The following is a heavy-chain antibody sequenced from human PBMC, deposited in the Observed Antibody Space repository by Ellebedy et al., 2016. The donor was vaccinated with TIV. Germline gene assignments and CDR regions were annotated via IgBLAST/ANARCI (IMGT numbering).Heavy chain of an antibody. CDR3: ARLPYYGSNSRGAVDI. CDR2: ISYSGAT. CDR1: GGSIRSYH. V-gene: IGHV4-59*01. Sequence: SETLSLXCTVSGGSIRSYHWSLIRQFPGKGLEWIGYISYSGATNYNPSLRGRVTISLDTSKNQFSLKVTSVTAADTAEHYCARLPYYGSNSRGAVDIWGQGTMVTVSS. J-gene: IGHJ3*02. D-gene: IGHD4-23*01.